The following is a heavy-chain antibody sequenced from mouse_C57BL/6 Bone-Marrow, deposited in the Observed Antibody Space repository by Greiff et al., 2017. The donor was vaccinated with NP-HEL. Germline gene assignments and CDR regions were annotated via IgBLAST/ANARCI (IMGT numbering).Heavy chain of an antibody. V-gene: IGHV1-81*01. CDR1: GYTFTSYG. D-gene: IGHD1-1*01. CDR3: ARVGYGSSWFAY. Sequence: LQQSGAELARPGASVKLSCKASGYTFTSYGISWVKQRTGQGLEWIGEIYPRSGNTYYNEKFKGKATLTADKSSSTAYMELRSLTSEDSAVYFCARVGYGSSWFAYWGQGTLVTVSA. J-gene: IGHJ3*01. CDR2: IYPRSGNT.